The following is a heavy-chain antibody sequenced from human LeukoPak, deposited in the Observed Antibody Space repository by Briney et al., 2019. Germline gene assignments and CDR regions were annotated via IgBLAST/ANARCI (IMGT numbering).Heavy chain of an antibody. V-gene: IGHV3-64*01. CDR2: ISSSGGST. Sequence: GGSLRLFCAASGFTFSSYAMHWVRQAPGKGLEYVSAISSSGGSTNYANSVKGRFTISRDNSKNVLYLQMGSLRGEDMAVYYCARKLPGTYHGYDFWGQGTLVTVSS. D-gene: IGHD3-10*01. CDR3: ARKLPGTYHGYDF. J-gene: IGHJ4*02. CDR1: GFTFSSYA.